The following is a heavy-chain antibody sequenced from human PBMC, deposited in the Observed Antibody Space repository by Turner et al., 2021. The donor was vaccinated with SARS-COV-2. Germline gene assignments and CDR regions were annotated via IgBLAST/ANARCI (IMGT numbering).Heavy chain of an antibody. V-gene: IGHV3-30-3*01. CDR1: GFTYSTYA. D-gene: IGHD2-21*02. J-gene: IGHJ6*02. Sequence: QVQLLEPGGGVVQPGRSLPLHCPASGFTYSTYAMHWVRQAPGKGLEWVAVVSYDGSNKYYADSVKGRFTISRDNSKNTLYLQMNSLRAEDTAVYYCARDHWGNVVVVTANHYYYGMDVWGQGTTVTVSS. CDR2: VSYDGSNK. CDR3: ARDHWGNVVVVTANHYYYGMDV.